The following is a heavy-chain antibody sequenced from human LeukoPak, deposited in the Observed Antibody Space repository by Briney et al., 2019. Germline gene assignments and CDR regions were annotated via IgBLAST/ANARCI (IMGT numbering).Heavy chain of an antibody. CDR2: IRYDGNSN. CDR1: GFTFRSYG. V-gene: IGHV3-30*02. Sequence: SGGSLRLSCAASGFTFRSYGMHWVRQAPGKGLEWVAFIRYDGNSNYYADSVKGRFTISRDNSRSTLYLQMNSLRAEDTAVYYCAKEEVISGNHGVYFDYWGQGTLATVSS. J-gene: IGHJ4*02. D-gene: IGHD3-22*01. CDR3: AKEEVISGNHGVYFDY.